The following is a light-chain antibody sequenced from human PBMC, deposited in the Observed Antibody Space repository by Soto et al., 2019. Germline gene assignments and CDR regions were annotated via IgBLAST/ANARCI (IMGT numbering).Light chain of an antibody. J-gene: IGKJ4*01. Sequence: VFTQSPATLSLSPGERATLSCRASQSVSSYLAWYQQKPGQAPRLLIYDASNRATGIPARFSGSGSGTDFTLTISSLEPEDFAVYYCQQRSIPLTFGGGTKVDI. CDR1: QSVSSY. CDR3: QQRSIPLT. V-gene: IGKV3-11*01. CDR2: DAS.